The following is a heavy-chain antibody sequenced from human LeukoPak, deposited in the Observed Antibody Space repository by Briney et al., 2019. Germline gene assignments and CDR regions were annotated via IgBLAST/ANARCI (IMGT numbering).Heavy chain of an antibody. V-gene: IGHV1-8*01. CDR2: MNPNSGNT. Sequence: ASVKVSCKASGYTFTSYDINWVRQATGQGLEWMGWMNPNSGNTGYAQKFQGRVTMTRNISISTAYMELSSLRSEDTAVYYCARGSYQLPYYYYGMDVWGQGTTVTVSS. J-gene: IGHJ6*02. CDR3: ARGSYQLPYYYYGMDV. CDR1: GYTFTSYD. D-gene: IGHD2-2*01.